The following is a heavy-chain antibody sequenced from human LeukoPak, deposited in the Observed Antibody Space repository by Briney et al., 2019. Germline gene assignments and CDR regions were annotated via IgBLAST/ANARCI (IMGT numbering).Heavy chain of an antibody. CDR1: SVSISGGGYC. Sequence: SQTLSLTCAVSSVSISGGGYCWNWIRQPPGKGLEWIGYICYSGITYYNPSLKSRVTISVDTSKNQFSLTLSSVTAADTAVYYCARETEKQWQYWGQGTLVTVSS. D-gene: IGHD6-19*01. V-gene: IGHV4-30-4*07. CDR2: ICYSGIT. J-gene: IGHJ3*01. CDR3: ARETEKQWQY.